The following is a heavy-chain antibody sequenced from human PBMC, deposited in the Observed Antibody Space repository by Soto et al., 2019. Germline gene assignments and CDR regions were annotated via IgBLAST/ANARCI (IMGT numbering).Heavy chain of an antibody. V-gene: IGHV4-4*02. Sequence: SETLSLTCAASGGSISSGWWTWVRQPPGKGLEWIGEILYSGRTNYNSSLNSRVTISIDKSKKQFSLNLSSVTAADTAVYYCSGRVTDARTWGQGALVTVSS. CDR2: ILYSGRT. D-gene: IGHD3-10*01. J-gene: IGHJ1*01. CDR3: SGRVTDART. CDR1: GGSISSGW.